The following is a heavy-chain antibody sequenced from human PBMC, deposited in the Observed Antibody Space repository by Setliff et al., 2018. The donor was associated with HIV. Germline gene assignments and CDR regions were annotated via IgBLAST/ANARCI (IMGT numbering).Heavy chain of an antibody. Sequence: PSETLSLTCTVSGGSINSTSYYWGWIRQPPGNGLEWIGYIYYSGSTNYNPSLKSRVTISVDTSKNQFSLKLSSVTAADTAVYYCVRVFYDATDYYAPLFDYWGQGTLVTVSS. J-gene: IGHJ4*02. CDR1: GGSINSTSYY. CDR3: VRVFYDATDYYAPLFDY. V-gene: IGHV4-39*07. D-gene: IGHD3-22*01. CDR2: IYYSGST.